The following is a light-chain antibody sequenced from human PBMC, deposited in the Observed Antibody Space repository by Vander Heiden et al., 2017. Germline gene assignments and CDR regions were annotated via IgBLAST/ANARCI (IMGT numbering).Light chain of an antibody. Sequence: IVLTHTPLSLSISPGEQASISCRSSQSLLPRDRYTSLHWFLQKDRRVSTLPLYEVSTRLSGVPDRFSGSGSGTAVTLKISRGEAEDFGVFYCMQDAQAPRYTFGQGTKLEIK. J-gene: IGKJ2*01. V-gene: IGKV2D-26*01. CDR1: QSLLPRDRYTS. CDR2: EVS. CDR3: MQDAQAPRYT.